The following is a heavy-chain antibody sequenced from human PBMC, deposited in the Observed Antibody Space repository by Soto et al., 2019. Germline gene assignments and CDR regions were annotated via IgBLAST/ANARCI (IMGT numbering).Heavy chain of an antibody. CDR2: IYYSGST. CDR3: ARGTAMAEDYYGMDV. CDR1: GGSISSYY. D-gene: IGHD5-18*01. Sequence: TSETLSLTYTVSGGSISSYYWSWIRQPPGKGLEWIGYIYYSGSTNYNPSLKSRVTISVDTSKNQFSLKLSSVTAADTAVYYCARGTAMAEDYYGMDVWGQGTTVTVSS. V-gene: IGHV4-59*01. J-gene: IGHJ6*02.